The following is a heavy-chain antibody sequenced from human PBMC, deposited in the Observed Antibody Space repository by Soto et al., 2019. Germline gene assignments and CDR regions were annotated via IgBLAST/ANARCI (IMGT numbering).Heavy chain of an antibody. CDR1: GGTFSTYG. V-gene: IGHV1-69*01. Sequence: QVQLVQSGAEVTKPGSSVKVSCKASGGTFSTYGITWVRQASGQGLEWMGGIIPIFGTIKFAQKFQCRLTITPDESTSTVYMELSSLTSEDTAVYYCASRERVDAFDVWGQGTMVTVSS. J-gene: IGHJ3*01. CDR2: IIPIFGTI. D-gene: IGHD1-26*01. CDR3: ASRERVDAFDV.